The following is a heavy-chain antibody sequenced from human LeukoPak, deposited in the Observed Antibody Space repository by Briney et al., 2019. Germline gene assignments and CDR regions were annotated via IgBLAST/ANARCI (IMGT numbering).Heavy chain of an antibody. V-gene: IGHV4-34*01. J-gene: IGHJ4*02. D-gene: IGHD5-18*01. CDR3: ASRAMAHFY. Sequence: SETLSLTCAVYGGSFSGYYWSWIRQPPGKELEWIGEINHSGSTNYNPSLKSRVTISVDTSKNQFSLKLSSVTAADTAVYYCASRAMAHFYWGQGTLVTVSS. CDR2: INHSGST. CDR1: GGSFSGYY.